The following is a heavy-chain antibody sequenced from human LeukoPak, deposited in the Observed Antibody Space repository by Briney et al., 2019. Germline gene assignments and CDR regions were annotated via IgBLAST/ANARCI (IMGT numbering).Heavy chain of an antibody. V-gene: IGHV3-23*01. D-gene: IGHD3-22*01. CDR2: ITGSGGTT. Sequence: GGSLRLSCAASGFTFSSYAMSWVRQAPGKGLERVSSITGSGGTTDHADSVKGRFTISRDNSKNTLFLQMSGLRVEDTALYYCARAYGSSGYYQLPIDYWGQGTLVTVSS. CDR1: GFTFSSYA. J-gene: IGHJ4*02. CDR3: ARAYGSSGYYQLPIDY.